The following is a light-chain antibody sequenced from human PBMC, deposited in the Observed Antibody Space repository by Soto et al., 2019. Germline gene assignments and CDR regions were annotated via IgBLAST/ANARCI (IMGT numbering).Light chain of an antibody. Sequence: QSVLTQPPSVSAAPGQKVTITCSVSSSNIGNNYVSWYQQLPGTAPKVLIYDNNKRPSGIPDRFSGSKSGTSATLGITGLQTGDEADYYCGTWDTSLSAYVFGTGTKVTVL. V-gene: IGLV1-51*01. CDR3: GTWDTSLSAYV. J-gene: IGLJ1*01. CDR1: SSNIGNNY. CDR2: DNN.